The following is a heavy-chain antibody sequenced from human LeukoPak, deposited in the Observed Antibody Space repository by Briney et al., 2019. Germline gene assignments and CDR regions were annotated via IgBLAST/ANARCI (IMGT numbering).Heavy chain of an antibody. Sequence: GGSLRLSCAASGFTLSSYSMNWVRQAPGKGLEWVAVISYDGSNKYYADSVKGRFTISRDNSKNTLYLQMNSLRAEDTAVYYCAKDGGITGTTGYYYYMDVWGKGTTVTVSS. J-gene: IGHJ6*03. CDR2: ISYDGSNK. D-gene: IGHD1-7*01. V-gene: IGHV3-30*18. CDR1: GFTLSSYS. CDR3: AKDGGITGTTGYYYYMDV.